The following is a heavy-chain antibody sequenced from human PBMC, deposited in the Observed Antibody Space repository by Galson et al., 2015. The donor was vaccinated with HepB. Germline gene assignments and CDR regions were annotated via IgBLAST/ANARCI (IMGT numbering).Heavy chain of an antibody. D-gene: IGHD1-26*01. V-gene: IGHV3-30*02. J-gene: IGHJ4*02. CDR1: GFTFSSYG. CDR2: IRYDESNK. Sequence: SLRLSCAASGFTFSSYGMHWVRQAPGKGLEWVAFIRYDESNKYYADSVKGRFTISRDNSKNTLYLQMNSLRAEDTAVYYCAKGSQGSGSYPDFWGQGALVTVSS. CDR3: AKGSQGSGSYPDF.